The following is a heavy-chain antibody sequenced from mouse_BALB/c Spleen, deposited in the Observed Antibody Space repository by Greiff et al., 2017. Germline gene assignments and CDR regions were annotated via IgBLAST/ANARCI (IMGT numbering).Heavy chain of an antibody. V-gene: IGHV5-17*02. CDR3: ARDVYYGSFDY. D-gene: IGHD1-1*01. J-gene: IGHJ2*01. CDR1: GFTFSSFG. Sequence: EVHLVESGGGLVQPGGSRKLSCAASGFTFSSFGMHWVRQAPEKGLEWVAYISSGSSTIYYADTVKGRFTISRDNPKNTLFLQMTSLRSEDTAMYYCARDVYYGSFDYWGQGTTLTVSS. CDR2: ISSGSSTI.